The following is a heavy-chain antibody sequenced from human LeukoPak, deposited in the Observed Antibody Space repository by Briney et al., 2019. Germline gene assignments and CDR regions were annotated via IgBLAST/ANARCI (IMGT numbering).Heavy chain of an antibody. CDR2: IYPGDSDT. V-gene: IGHV5-51*01. CDR1: GYSFGSYW. Sequence: GESLKISCKGSGYSFGSYWIGWVRQMPGKGLQWMGTIYPGDSDTSYSPSFQGQVTISADKSISTAYLQWSSLKATGTAMYYCARRKQLERAWDDAFDIWGQGTMVTVSS. CDR3: ARRKQLERAWDDAFDI. J-gene: IGHJ3*02. D-gene: IGHD1-1*01.